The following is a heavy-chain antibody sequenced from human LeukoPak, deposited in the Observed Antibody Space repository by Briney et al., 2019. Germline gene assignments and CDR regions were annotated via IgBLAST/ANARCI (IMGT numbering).Heavy chain of an antibody. V-gene: IGHV1-69*06. D-gene: IGHD2-15*01. CDR2: ITPIFGAA. CDR3: ARDVGRKDIVVVVAWAFDI. CDR1: GATFTTYT. J-gene: IGHJ3*02. Sequence: PVKVSCKTSGATFTTYTISWGRQAPGQGLEWMGGITPIFGAANNAQKFQGRVTSTAARSTSTAYVELSSLRSEDTAVYYCARDVGRKDIVVVVAWAFDIWGQGTMVTVSS.